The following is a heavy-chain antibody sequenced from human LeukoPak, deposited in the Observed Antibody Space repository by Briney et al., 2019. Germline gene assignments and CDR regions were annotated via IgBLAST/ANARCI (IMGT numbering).Heavy chain of an antibody. V-gene: IGHV3-30*18. CDR3: AKDLGSSGYYVDY. D-gene: IGHD3-22*01. J-gene: IGHJ4*02. Sequence: GSLRLSCAASGFTFSSYGMHLVRQAPGKGLEWVAVISYDGSSKYYADSVKGRFTISRDNSKNTLYLQMNSLRAEDTAVYYCAKDLGSSGYYVDYWGQGTLVTVSS. CDR2: ISYDGSSK. CDR1: GFTFSSYG.